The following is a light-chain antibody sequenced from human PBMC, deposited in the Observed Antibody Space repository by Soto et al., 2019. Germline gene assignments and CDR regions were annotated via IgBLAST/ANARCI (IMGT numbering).Light chain of an antibody. J-gene: IGLJ1*01. CDR3: ISYTRSSTYV. Sequence: QSVLTQPRSVSGSPGQSITISCTGTSSDVGGYNYVSWYQHHPGKAPKLIIFDVSNRPSGISNRFSGSKSGNTASLTISGLQAGDEADYYCISYTRSSTYVFGKGTKVTV. CDR2: DVS. CDR1: SSDVGGYNY. V-gene: IGLV2-14*03.